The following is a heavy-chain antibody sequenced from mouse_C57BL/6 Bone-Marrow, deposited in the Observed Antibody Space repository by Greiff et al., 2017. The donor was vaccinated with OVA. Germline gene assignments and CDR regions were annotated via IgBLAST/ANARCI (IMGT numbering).Heavy chain of an antibody. V-gene: IGHV1-15*01. CDR2: IDPETGGT. D-gene: IGHD2-5*01. CDR1: GYTFTDYE. Sequence: QVQLQQSGAELVRPGASVTLSCKASGYTFTDYEMHWVKQTPVHGLEWIGAIDPETGGTAYNQKFKGKAILTADKSSSTAYMELRSLTSEDSAVYYCTRSYYSNYLRFAYWGQGTLVTVSA. CDR3: TRSYYSNYLRFAY. J-gene: IGHJ3*01.